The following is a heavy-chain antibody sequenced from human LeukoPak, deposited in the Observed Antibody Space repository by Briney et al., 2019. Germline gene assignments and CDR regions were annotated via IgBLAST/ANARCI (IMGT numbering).Heavy chain of an antibody. J-gene: IGHJ3*02. Sequence: SETLSLTCTVSGGSISSYYWSWIRQPPGKGLEWIGEINHSGSTNYNPSLKSRVTISVDTSKNQFSLKLSSVTAADTAVYYCARGREWELLGDAFDIWGQGTMVTVSS. CDR3: ARGREWELLGDAFDI. CDR2: INHSGST. CDR1: GGSISSYY. D-gene: IGHD1-26*01. V-gene: IGHV4-34*01.